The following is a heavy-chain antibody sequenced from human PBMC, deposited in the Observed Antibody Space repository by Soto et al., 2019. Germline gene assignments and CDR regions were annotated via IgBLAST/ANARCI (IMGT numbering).Heavy chain of an antibody. D-gene: IGHD5-18*01. Sequence: ASVKVSCKASGYTFTSYGISWVRQAPGQGLEWMGWISAYNGNTNYAQKLQGRVTMTRDTSTSTVYMELSSLRSEDTAVYYCARVDTAMRFDPWGQGTLVTVSS. CDR1: GYTFTSYG. V-gene: IGHV1-18*01. CDR3: ARVDTAMRFDP. CDR2: ISAYNGNT. J-gene: IGHJ5*02.